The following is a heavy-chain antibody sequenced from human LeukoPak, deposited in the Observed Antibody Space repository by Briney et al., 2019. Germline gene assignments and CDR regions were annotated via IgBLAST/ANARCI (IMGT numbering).Heavy chain of an antibody. J-gene: IGHJ4*02. CDR3: AREGCSSTNCYPPFDS. CDR2: IYGTGST. V-gene: IGHV4-61*02. Sequence: SETLSLTCTVSGDSISSGSYYWSWIRQPAGKGLEWIGRIYGTGSTNYNPSLRSRVTISVDTPKNQFSLKLSSVTAADTAVYYCAREGCSSTNCYPPFDSWGQGTLVTVSS. D-gene: IGHD2-2*01. CDR1: GDSISSGSYY.